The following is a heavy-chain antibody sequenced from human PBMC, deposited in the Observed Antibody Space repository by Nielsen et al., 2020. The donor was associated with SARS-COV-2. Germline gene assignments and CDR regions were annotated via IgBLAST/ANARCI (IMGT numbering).Heavy chain of an antibody. D-gene: IGHD2-15*01. Sequence: GESLKISCAASGFSFSDYFMTWIRQAPGKGLEWVSYISSNSGSNIYYTESVKGRFTISRDNAKNTVYLQMNSLRAEDTALYYCARDGGYCSGGGCYPDDYWGQGTLVTVSS. CDR3: ARDGGYCSGGGCYPDDY. V-gene: IGHV3-11*01. CDR2: ISSNSGSNI. CDR1: GFSFSDYF. J-gene: IGHJ4*02.